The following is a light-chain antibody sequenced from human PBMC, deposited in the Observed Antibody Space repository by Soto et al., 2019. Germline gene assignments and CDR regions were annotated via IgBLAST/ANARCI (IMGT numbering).Light chain of an antibody. CDR3: QQLNSYPLT. CDR1: QDISNY. V-gene: IGKV1-33*01. Sequence: DIQMTQSPSSLSASEGDRVTITCQASQDISNYLNWYQQKPGKAPKLLIYDASNLETGVPSRFSGSGSGTDFTFTISSLQPEDIATYYCQQLNSYPLTFGGGTKVDIK. J-gene: IGKJ4*01. CDR2: DAS.